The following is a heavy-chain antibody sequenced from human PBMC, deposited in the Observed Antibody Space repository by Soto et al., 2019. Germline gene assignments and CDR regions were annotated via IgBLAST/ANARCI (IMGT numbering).Heavy chain of an antibody. D-gene: IGHD5-12*01. CDR3: ARSGGYSGYDYDFDY. J-gene: IGHJ4*02. Sequence: GGSLRLSCAASGFTFSSYSMNWVRQAPGKGLEWVSYISSSSSTIYYADSVKGRFTISRDNAKNSLYLQMNSLRAEDTAVYYCARSGGYSGYDYDFDYWGQGTLVTAPQ. CDR1: GFTFSSYS. V-gene: IGHV3-48*01. CDR2: ISSSSSTI.